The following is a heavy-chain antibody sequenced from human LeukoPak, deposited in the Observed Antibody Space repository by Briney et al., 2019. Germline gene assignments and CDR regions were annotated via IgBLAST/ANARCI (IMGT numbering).Heavy chain of an antibody. Sequence: PGRSLRLSCATSGFTFSTYAMYWVRQAPGKGLEWVAVISYDGSNKYYADSVKGRFVLSRDNSKNTVYMQMSSLRAEDTATYYCAKDYCRDGNCPFPFLDSWGQGTQVTVSS. CDR2: ISYDGSNK. CDR1: GFTFSTYA. CDR3: AKDYCRDGNCPFPFLDS. J-gene: IGHJ4*02. D-gene: IGHD2-15*01. V-gene: IGHV3-30-3*02.